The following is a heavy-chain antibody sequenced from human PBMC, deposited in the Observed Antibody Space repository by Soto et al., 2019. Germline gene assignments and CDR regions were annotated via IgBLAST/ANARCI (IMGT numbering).Heavy chain of an antibody. CDR2: IYPGDSET. V-gene: IGHV5-51*01. J-gene: IGHJ4*02. CDR1: GYNFTTFW. CDR3: AGLGFPGAIYFDS. Sequence: SLKISCKGSGYNFTTFWIGWVRQMPGKGLEWMGIIYPGDSETKYSPDFEGQVTISADRSTNTAYLQWRSLRASDTAMYYCAGLGFPGAIYFDSWGLGTLVTVSS.